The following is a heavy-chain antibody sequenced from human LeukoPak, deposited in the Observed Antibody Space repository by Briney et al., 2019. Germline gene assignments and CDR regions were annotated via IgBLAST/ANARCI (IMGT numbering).Heavy chain of an antibody. J-gene: IGHJ4*02. D-gene: IGHD6-13*01. V-gene: IGHV1-69*04. CDR3: AREADDGSSPLDY. Sequence: SVKVSCKASGGTFSSYAISWVRQAPRQGLEWMGRIIPIFGIANYAQKFQGRVTITADKSTSTAYMELSSLRSEDTAVYYCAREADDGSSPLDYWGQGTLVTVSS. CDR1: GGTFSSYA. CDR2: IIPIFGIA.